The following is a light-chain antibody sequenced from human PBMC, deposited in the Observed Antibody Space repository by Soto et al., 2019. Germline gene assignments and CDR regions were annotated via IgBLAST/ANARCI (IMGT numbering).Light chain of an antibody. CDR3: QQLNSYPLGT. V-gene: IGKV1-9*01. Sequence: DIQLTQSPSFLSASVGDRVTITCRASQGISSYLAWYQQKPGKAPKLLIYAASTLQSGVPSRFSGSGSGTEFTLTISSLQPEDFATYYWQQLNSYPLGTFGQGTKLEIK. CDR1: QGISSY. J-gene: IGKJ2*01. CDR2: AAS.